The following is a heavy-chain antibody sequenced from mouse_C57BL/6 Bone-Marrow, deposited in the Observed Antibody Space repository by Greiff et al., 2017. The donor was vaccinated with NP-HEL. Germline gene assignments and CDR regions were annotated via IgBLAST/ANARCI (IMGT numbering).Heavy chain of an antibody. Sequence: QVQLQQSDAELVKPGASVKISCKVSGYTFTDHTIHWMKQRPEQGLEWIGYIYPRDGSTKYNEKFKGKATLTADKSSSTAYMQLNSLTSEDSAVYFCARRPLDGYYSAWFAYWGQGTLVTVSA. D-gene: IGHD2-3*01. CDR2: IYPRDGST. CDR1: GYTFTDHT. CDR3: ARRPLDGYYSAWFAY. J-gene: IGHJ3*01. V-gene: IGHV1-78*01.